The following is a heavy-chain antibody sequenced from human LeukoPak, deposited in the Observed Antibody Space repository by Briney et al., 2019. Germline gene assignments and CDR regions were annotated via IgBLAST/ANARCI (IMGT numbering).Heavy chain of an antibody. Sequence: SETLSLTCIVSGGSISNYYWSWIRQPPGKGLEWIGYIYYSGSTNYNPSLKSRVTISVDTSKNQFSLKLSSVTAADTAVYYCARSPVTIFGVVYYLDYWGQGTLVTVSS. D-gene: IGHD3-3*01. CDR2: IYYSGST. CDR1: GGSISNYY. J-gene: IGHJ4*02. V-gene: IGHV4-59*01. CDR3: ARSPVTIFGVVYYLDY.